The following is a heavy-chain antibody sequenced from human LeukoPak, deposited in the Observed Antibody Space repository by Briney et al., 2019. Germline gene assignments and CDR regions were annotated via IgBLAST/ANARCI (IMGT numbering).Heavy chain of an antibody. CDR3: ARDAYNSDAFDI. J-gene: IGHJ3*02. CDR2: IYTSGST. D-gene: IGHD5-24*01. Sequence: SETLSLTCAVSGGSISSSNWWSWVRQPPGKGLEWIGRIYTSGSTNYNPSLKSRVTISVDTSKNQFSLKLSSVTAADTAVYYCARDAYNSDAFDIWGQGTMVTVSS. CDR1: GGSISSSNW. V-gene: IGHV4-4*02.